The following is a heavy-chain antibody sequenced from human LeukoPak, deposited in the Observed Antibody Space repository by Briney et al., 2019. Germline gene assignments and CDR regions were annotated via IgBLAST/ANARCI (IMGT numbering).Heavy chain of an antibody. CDR2: ISYDGSNK. CDR1: GFTFSSYA. CDR3: AREMAYCGGDCYSGFDYYYGMDV. Sequence: PGGSLRLSCAASGFTFSSYAMHWVRQAPGKGLEWVAVISYDGSNKYYADSVKGRFTISRDNSKNTLYLQMNSLRAEDTAVYYCAREMAYCGGDCYSGFDYYYGMDVWGQGTTVTVSS. J-gene: IGHJ6*02. V-gene: IGHV3-30-3*01. D-gene: IGHD2-21*02.